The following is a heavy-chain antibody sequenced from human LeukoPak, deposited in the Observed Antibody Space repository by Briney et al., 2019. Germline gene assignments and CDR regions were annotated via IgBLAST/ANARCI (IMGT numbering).Heavy chain of an antibody. CDR3: ASFRT. D-gene: IGHD3/OR15-3a*01. J-gene: IGHJ4*02. CDR2: ISWNSGSI. Sequence: GGSLRLSCAASGFTFDDYAMHWDRQAPGKGLEWVSGISWNSGSIGYADSVKGRFTISRDNAKNTLYLQMNSLRAEDTAVYYCASFRTWGQGTLVTVYS. V-gene: IGHV3-9*01. CDR1: GFTFDDYA.